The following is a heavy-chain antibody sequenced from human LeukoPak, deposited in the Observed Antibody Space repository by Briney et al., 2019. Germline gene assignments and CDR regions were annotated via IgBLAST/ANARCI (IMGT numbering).Heavy chain of an antibody. D-gene: IGHD3-10*01. V-gene: IGHV3-33*01. CDR3: ARVSYYGSGSYYTSPYYYYGMDV. CDR2: IWYDGSNK. Sequence: PGRSLRLSCAASGFTFSSYGMHWVRQAPGKGLEWVAVIWYDGSNKYYADSVKGRFTISRDNSKNTLYLQMNSLRAEDTAVYYCARVSYYGSGSYYTSPYYYYGMDVWGQGTTVTVSS. CDR1: GFTFSSYG. J-gene: IGHJ6*02.